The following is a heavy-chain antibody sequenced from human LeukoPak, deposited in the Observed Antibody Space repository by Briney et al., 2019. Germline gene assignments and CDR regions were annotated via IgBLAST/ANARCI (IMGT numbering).Heavy chain of an antibody. D-gene: IGHD3-3*01. CDR3: ASGRSNYDFWSGYYYDYYYYYMDV. V-gene: IGHV4-59*11. CDR2: IYYSGST. Sequence: SETLSLTCTVSGGSISSHYWSWIRQPPGKGLEWIGYIYYSGSTNYNPSLKSRVTISVDTFKNQFSLKLSSVTAADTAVYYCASGRSNYDFWSGYYYDYYYYYMDVWGKGTTVTVSS. J-gene: IGHJ6*03. CDR1: GGSISSHY.